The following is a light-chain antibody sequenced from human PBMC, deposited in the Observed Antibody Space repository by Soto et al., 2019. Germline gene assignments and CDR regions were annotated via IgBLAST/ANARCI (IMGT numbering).Light chain of an antibody. V-gene: IGLV2-8*01. CDR2: EVS. CDR3: SSFAGNNNLV. CDR1: SSDVGGYNY. Sequence: QSALTQPPSASGSPGQSVTISCTGTSSDVGGYNYVSWYQQHPGKAPKLMISEVSKRPSGVPDRFSGSKSGNTASLTVSGLQAEDEADHYCSSFAGNNNLVFGGGTKLTVL. J-gene: IGLJ2*01.